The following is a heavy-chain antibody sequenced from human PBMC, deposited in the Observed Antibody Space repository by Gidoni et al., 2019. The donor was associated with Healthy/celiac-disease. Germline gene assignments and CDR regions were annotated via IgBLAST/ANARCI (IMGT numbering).Heavy chain of an antibody. CDR3: AKDPISYSSNDLGEYFQH. CDR1: GFPFSSYG. Sequence: QVQLVESGGGVVQPGRSLRLSCAASGFPFSSYGMHWVRQAPGKGLEWVAVISYDGSNKYYADSVKGRFTISRDNSKNTLYLQMNSLRAEDTAVYYCAKDPISYSSNDLGEYFQHWGQGTLVTVSS. V-gene: IGHV3-30*18. J-gene: IGHJ1*01. D-gene: IGHD6-13*01. CDR2: ISYDGSNK.